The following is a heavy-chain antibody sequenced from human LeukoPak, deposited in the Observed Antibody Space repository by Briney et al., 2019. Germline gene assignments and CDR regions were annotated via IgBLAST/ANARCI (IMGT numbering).Heavy chain of an antibody. CDR3: ATIGGALGDY. CDR2: FDPEDGET. CDR1: GYTLTQLF. Sequence: ASVKVSRKVSGYTLTQLFMHWVGQAAGKGLEWVGGFDPEDGETIYAQKFQGRVTMTEDTSTDTAYMELSSLRSEDTAVYYSATIGGALGDYWGQGTLVTVSS. D-gene: IGHD3-16*01. V-gene: IGHV1-24*01. J-gene: IGHJ4*02.